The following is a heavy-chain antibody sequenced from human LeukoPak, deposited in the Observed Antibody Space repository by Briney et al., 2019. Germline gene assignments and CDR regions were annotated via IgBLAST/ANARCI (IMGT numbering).Heavy chain of an antibody. V-gene: IGHV3-30*18. D-gene: IGHD4-17*01. CDR1: GFTFSSYG. CDR3: AKADYGDYPYYYYGMDV. Sequence: GSLRLSCAASGFTFSSYGMHWVRQAPGKGLEWVAVISYDGSNKYYADSVKGRFTISRDNSKNTLYLQMNSLRAEDTAVYYCAKADYGDYPYYYYGMDVWGKGTTVTVSS. CDR2: ISYDGSNK. J-gene: IGHJ6*04.